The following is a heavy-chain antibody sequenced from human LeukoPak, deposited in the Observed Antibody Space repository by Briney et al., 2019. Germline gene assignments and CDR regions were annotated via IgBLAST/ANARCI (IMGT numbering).Heavy chain of an antibody. V-gene: IGHV1-8*02. D-gene: IGHD6-19*01. CDR1: GYTFTSYG. CDR2: MNPNSGNT. CDR3: ARDLKMGYSSGRYSWGTGSSNDY. J-gene: IGHJ4*02. Sequence: ASVKVSCKASGYTFTSYGISWVRQAPGQGLEWMGWMNPNSGNTGYAQKFQGRVTMTRNTSISTVYMELSSLRSDDTAVYYCARDLKMGYSSGRYSWGTGSSNDYWGQGTLVTVSS.